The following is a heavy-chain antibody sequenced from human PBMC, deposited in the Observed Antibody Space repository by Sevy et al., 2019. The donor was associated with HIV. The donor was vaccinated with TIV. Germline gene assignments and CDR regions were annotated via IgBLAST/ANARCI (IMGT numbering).Heavy chain of an antibody. V-gene: IGHV3-15*01. CDR1: GFTFSNAW. D-gene: IGHD2-2*01. CDR3: TTGVPSAATSGRNAFDI. J-gene: IGHJ3*02. CDR2: FKSKTDGGTT. Sequence: GGSLRLSCAASGFTFSNAWMSWVRQAPGKGLEWVGRFKSKTDGGTTDHAAPVKGRFTISRDDTNNTLYLQMNSLKTEDTAVYYCTTGVPSAATSGRNAFDIWGQGTMVTVSS.